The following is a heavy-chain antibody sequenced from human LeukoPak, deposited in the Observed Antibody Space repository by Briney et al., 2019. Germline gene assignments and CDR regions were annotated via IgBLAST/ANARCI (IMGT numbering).Heavy chain of an antibody. CDR1: GFTFSSYW. J-gene: IGHJ4*02. D-gene: IGHD2-21*02. CDR3: ARVTGVVVTANLDY. V-gene: IGHV3-74*01. Sequence: QPGGSLRLSCAASGFTFSSYWMHWVRQAPGKGLVWVSRINSDGSSTSYADSVKGRFTISRDNAKNTLYLQMNSLRDEDTAVYYCARVTGVVVTANLDYWGQGTLVTVSS. CDR2: INSDGSST.